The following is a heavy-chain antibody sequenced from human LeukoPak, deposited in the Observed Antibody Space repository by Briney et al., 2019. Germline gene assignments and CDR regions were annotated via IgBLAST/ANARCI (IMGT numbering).Heavy chain of an antibody. Sequence: GASVKVSCKASGYTFTSYGISWVRQAPGQGLEWMGWISAYNGNTNYAQKLQGRVTMTTDTSTSTAYMELRSLRSDDTAVYYCARGVLAAILHYYYYYMDVWGKGTTVTVSS. CDR1: GYTFTSYG. J-gene: IGHJ6*03. V-gene: IGHV1-18*01. D-gene: IGHD2-2*02. CDR2: ISAYNGNT. CDR3: ARGVLAAILHYYYYYMDV.